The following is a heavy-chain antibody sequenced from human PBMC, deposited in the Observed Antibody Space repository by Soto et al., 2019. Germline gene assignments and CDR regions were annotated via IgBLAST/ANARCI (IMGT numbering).Heavy chain of an antibody. Sequence: GASVKVSCKASGYTFSSYSMHLVRQAPGQRLEWMGWINAGNGNTKYSQKFQGRVTITRDTSASTAYMELSSLRSEDTAVYYCARDYYDSSGYYSRNKPDYWGQGTLVTVSS. J-gene: IGHJ4*02. CDR1: GYTFSSYS. D-gene: IGHD3-22*01. V-gene: IGHV1-3*01. CDR3: ARDYYDSSGYYSRNKPDY. CDR2: INAGNGNT.